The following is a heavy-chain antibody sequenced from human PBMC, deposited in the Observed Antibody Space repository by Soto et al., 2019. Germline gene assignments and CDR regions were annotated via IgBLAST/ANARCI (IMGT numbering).Heavy chain of an antibody. V-gene: IGHV4-39*01. CDR2: IYYSGST. Sequence: SETLSLTCTVSGGSISSSSYYWGWIRQPPGKGLEWIGSIYYSGSTYYNPSLKSRVTISVDTSKNQFSLKLSSVTAADTAVYYCARHKRITIFGVVTAQLGESQSIDYWGQGTLVTVSS. J-gene: IGHJ4*02. CDR3: ARHKRITIFGVVTAQLGESQSIDY. CDR1: GGSISSSSYY. D-gene: IGHD3-3*01.